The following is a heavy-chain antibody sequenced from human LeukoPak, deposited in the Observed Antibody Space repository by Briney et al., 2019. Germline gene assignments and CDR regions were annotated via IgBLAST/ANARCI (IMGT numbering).Heavy chain of an antibody. CDR1: GYTFTDYY. D-gene: IGHD3-22*01. CDR2: INPNSGGT. J-gene: IGHJ4*02. V-gene: IGHV1-2*02. Sequence: GASVKVSCKASGYTFTDYYMHWVRQAPGQGLEWMGWINPNSGGTNYAQKFQGRVTMTRDTSISTAYMELSRLRSDDTAVYYCARGPDGYYYDSSGYYYVYWGQGTLVTVSS. CDR3: ARGPDGYYYDSSGYYYVY.